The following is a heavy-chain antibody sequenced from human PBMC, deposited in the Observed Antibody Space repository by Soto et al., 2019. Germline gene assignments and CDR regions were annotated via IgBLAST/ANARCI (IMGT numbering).Heavy chain of an antibody. CDR1: GGTFSSYA. J-gene: IGHJ6*02. V-gene: IGHV1-69*05. Sequence: QVQLVQSGAEVKKPGSSVKVSCKASGGTFSSYAISWVRQAPGQGLEWMGGIIPIFGTANYAQKFQGRVTITPDEPRTTAYIELSSLRSQDTSLYYCARHRGGRGYSYGMDVGGQVTTVTVSS. CDR2: IIPIFGTA. D-gene: IGHD2-15*01. CDR3: ARHRGGRGYSYGMDV.